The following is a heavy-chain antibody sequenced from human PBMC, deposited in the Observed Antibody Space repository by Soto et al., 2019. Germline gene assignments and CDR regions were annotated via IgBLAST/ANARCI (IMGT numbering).Heavy chain of an antibody. V-gene: IGHV3-30-3*01. Sequence: QVQLVESGGGVVQPGRSLRLSCAASGFTFSSYAMHWVRQAPGKGLEWVAVISYDGSNKYYADSVKGRFTISRDNSKNTLYLQMNSLRAEDTAVYYCASDAEDIGYGSGSYVPLDYWGQGTLFTVSS. CDR2: ISYDGSNK. D-gene: IGHD3-10*01. CDR3: ASDAEDIGYGSGSYVPLDY. J-gene: IGHJ4*02. CDR1: GFTFSSYA.